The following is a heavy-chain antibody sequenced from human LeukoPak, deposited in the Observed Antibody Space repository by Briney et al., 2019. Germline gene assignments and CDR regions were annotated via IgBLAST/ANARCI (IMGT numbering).Heavy chain of an antibody. CDR2: IIPILGIA. Sequence: SVKASCKASGGTFSSYAISWGRQAPGQGLEWMGRIIPILGIANYAQKFQGRVTITADKSTSTAYMELSSLRSEDTAVYYCARDLDTGMVPGYYFHYWAEGTLVTVSS. J-gene: IGHJ4*02. CDR1: GGTFSSYA. CDR3: ARDLDTGMVPGYYFHY. D-gene: IGHD5-18*01. V-gene: IGHV1-69*04.